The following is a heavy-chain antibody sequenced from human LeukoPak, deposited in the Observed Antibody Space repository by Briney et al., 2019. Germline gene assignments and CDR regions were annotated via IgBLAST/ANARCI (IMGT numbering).Heavy chain of an antibody. CDR3: ARELGRNAFDV. D-gene: IGHD3-10*01. CDR2: ISPNSGGT. V-gene: IGHV1-2*02. J-gene: IGHJ3*01. CDR1: GYTFSDNH. Sequence: GASVKVSCKASGYTFSDNHMYWIRQAPGQGLECMGWISPNSGGTNYAQKFQGRITMPGDTSISTGYMELSSLRSDDTAIYFCARELGRNAFDVWGQGTLVTVSS.